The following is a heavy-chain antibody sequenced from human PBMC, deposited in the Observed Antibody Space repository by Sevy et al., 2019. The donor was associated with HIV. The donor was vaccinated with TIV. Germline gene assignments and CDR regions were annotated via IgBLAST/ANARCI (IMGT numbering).Heavy chain of an antibody. CDR3: ARARVAATVTFGMDV. J-gene: IGHJ6*02. CDR1: GFTFSSYS. CDR2: ISSSSSYI. V-gene: IGHV3-21*01. D-gene: IGHD4-17*01. Sequence: GGSLRLPCAASGFTFSSYSMNWVRQAPGKGLEWVSSISSSSSYIYYADSVKGRFTISRDNAKNSLYLQLNSLRAEDTAVYYCARARVAATVTFGMDVWGQGTTVTVSS.